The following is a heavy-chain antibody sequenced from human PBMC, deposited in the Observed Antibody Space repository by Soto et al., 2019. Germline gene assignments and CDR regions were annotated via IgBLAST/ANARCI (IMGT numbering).Heavy chain of an antibody. CDR1: GFTLSSEY. CDR2: IYTSGGT. Sequence: EVQLVESGGGLVQPGGSLRLSCAASGFTLSSEYMSWVRQAPGKGLEWVSVIYTSGGTYYADSVQGSSTIGRDKSKNTLYLQMTSLVADGSAVDYGARDEGGPAANLAYMAVWGKGTTATVSS. J-gene: IGHJ6*03. D-gene: IGHD2-2*01. CDR3: ARDEGGPAANLAYMAV. V-gene: IGHV3-66*01.